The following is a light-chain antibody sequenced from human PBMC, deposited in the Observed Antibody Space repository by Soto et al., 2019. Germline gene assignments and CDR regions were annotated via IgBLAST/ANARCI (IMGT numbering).Light chain of an antibody. J-gene: IGLJ1*01. CDR1: SSDVGSYTY. CDR2: EVN. V-gene: IGLV2-14*01. CDR3: SPYTSSRXIYV. Sequence: QSFLTQPASVSGSPRQSITISCTGASSDVGSYTYFSWYQQQPGKDPKLMIYEVNNRPSGVSNRFSGSKSGNTASLTIYGLQDEDEDDYYCSPYTSSRXIYVLGTGTKVXV.